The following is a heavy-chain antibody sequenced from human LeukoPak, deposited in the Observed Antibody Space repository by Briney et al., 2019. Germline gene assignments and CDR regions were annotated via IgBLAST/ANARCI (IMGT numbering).Heavy chain of an antibody. D-gene: IGHD6-13*01. Sequence: SVKVSCEASGYTFTTYDINGVRQAAAQGLEWMGWMNPNSGNTGNAQKFQRRVTMTRNTSISTAYMELTSLTSEDTAVYFCARIAAPGNRRLNFWGQGTLVTVSS. CDR1: GYTFTTYD. CDR3: ARIAAPGNRRLNF. J-gene: IGHJ4*02. V-gene: IGHV1-8*01. CDR2: MNPNSGNT.